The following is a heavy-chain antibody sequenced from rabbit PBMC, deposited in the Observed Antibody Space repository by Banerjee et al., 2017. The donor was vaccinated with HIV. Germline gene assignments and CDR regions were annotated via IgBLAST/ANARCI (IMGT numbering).Heavy chain of an antibody. CDR3: ARDRDWTLDL. CDR1: GFSFSSNYW. V-gene: IGHV1S45*01. D-gene: IGHD4-2*01. J-gene: IGHJ3*01. Sequence: QEQLEESGGGLVQPGASLTLTCTASGFSFSSNYWLCWVRQAPGKGLEWIACINTSSGSTVYATWAKGRFTISRTSSTTVALQMTSLTAADTATYFCARDRDWTLDLWGQGTLVTVS. CDR2: INTSSGST.